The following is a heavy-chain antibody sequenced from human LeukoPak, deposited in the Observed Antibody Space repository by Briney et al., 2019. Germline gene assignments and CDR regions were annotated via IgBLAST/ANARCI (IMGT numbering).Heavy chain of an antibody. Sequence: GGSLRLSCAASGFTFSNYWKHWGRHGPGKGLVWVSLMHSDGSTIIYADSVKGRFTISRDNAKKTLYLQMDSLRVDNMAVYFCARGGGSAASGSQVRVDYMDVWGKGTTVTVSS. D-gene: IGHD3-10*01. V-gene: IGHV3-74*01. CDR1: GFTFSNYW. CDR2: MHSDGSTI. J-gene: IGHJ6*03. CDR3: ARGGGSAASGSQVRVDYMDV.